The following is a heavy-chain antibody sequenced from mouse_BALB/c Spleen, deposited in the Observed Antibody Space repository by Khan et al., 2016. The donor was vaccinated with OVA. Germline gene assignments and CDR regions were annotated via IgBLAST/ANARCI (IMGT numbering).Heavy chain of an antibody. J-gene: IGHJ4*01. Sequence: DLVKPGASVKLSCKASGYTFTSYWINWIKQRPGQGLEWIGRIGPGSSNAYYNDMFKDKATLTVDTSSNTAYIQLSSLSSEDSAVYCGAMENYYGRSCYAMDYWGQGTSVTVSA. V-gene: IGHV1S41*01. D-gene: IGHD1-1*01. CDR3: AMENYYGRSCYAMDY. CDR1: GYTFTSYW. CDR2: IGPGSSNA.